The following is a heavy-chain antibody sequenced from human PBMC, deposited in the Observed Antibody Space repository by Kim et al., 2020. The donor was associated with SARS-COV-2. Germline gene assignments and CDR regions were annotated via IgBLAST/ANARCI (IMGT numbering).Heavy chain of an antibody. V-gene: IGHV1-69*04. CDR3: ARLSSSDSEMATIKTAAFDI. CDR2: FIPILGIA. Sequence: SVKVSCKASGGTFSSYAISWVRQAPGQGLEWMGRFIPILGIANYAQKFQGRVTITADKSTSTAYMELSSLRSEDTAVYYCARLSSSDSEMATIKTAAFDIWGQGTMVTVSS. D-gene: IGHD5-12*01. CDR1: GGTFSSYA. J-gene: IGHJ3*02.